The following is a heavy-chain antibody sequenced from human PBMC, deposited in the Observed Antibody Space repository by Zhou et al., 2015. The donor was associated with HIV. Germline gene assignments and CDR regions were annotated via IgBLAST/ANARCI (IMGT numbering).Heavy chain of an antibody. CDR1: GGTFSGSE. J-gene: IGHJ3*02. CDR3: ARNTGNYNYAFDM. CDR2: ITPIFAIV. D-gene: IGHD5-24*01. V-gene: IGHV1-69*01. Sequence: QGQLVQSGTEVKKPGSSVKISCKTSGGTFSGSEISWVRQVPGQGLEWMGGITPIFAIVNYAQKFRGRVTITADEYTSIAYMELTSLKSEDAAVYYCARNTGNYNYAFDMWGQGTMVIVSS.